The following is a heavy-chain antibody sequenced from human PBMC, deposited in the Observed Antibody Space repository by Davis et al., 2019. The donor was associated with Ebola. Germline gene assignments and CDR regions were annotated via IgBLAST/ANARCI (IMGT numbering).Heavy chain of an antibody. D-gene: IGHD6-6*01. Sequence: GGSLRLSCAASGFTFSDHYMDWVRQAPGRGLEWVGRIRSKANSYATAYAASVKGRFTISRDDSKNTAYLQMNSLKTEDTAVYYCTTEGAAHTRDYWGQGTLVTVSS. CDR1: GFTFSDHY. V-gene: IGHV3-73*01. J-gene: IGHJ4*02. CDR2: IRSKANSYAT. CDR3: TTEGAAHTRDY.